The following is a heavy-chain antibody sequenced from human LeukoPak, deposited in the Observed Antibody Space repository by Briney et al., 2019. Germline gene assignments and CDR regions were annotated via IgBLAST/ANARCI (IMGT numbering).Heavy chain of an antibody. CDR2: ISSNGGST. Sequence: AXHWVRRAPGKGLEYVSAISSNGGSTYYANSVKGRFTISRDNSKNTLYLQMGSLRAEDMAVYYCAVIAAAGPYYFDYWGQGTLVTVSS. J-gene: IGHJ4*02. V-gene: IGHV3-64*01. CDR3: AVIAAAGPYYFDY. CDR1: A. D-gene: IGHD6-13*01.